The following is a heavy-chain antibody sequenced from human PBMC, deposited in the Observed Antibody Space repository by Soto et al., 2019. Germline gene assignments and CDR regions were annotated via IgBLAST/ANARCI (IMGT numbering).Heavy chain of an antibody. CDR2: ISATSSNT. V-gene: IGHV3-23*01. J-gene: IGHJ4*02. D-gene: IGHD3-22*01. CDR3: AKDESNSNPLYYFDY. CDR1: GFTFSMYA. Sequence: PGGSLRLSCVASGFTFSMYAMTWVRQAPGKGLEWVSSISATSSNTYYADSVKGRFTISRDNSKNTLFLHMNSLRAEDTALYYCAKDESNSNPLYYFDYWGQGTLVTVSS.